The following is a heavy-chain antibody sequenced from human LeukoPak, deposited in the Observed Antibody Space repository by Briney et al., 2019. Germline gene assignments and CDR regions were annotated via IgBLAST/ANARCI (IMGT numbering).Heavy chain of an antibody. J-gene: IGHJ4*02. D-gene: IGHD1-26*01. CDR3: AIDVGELLTY. Sequence: VASVKVSCKVSGYTLTELSMHWVRQAPGKGLEWMGGVDPEDGEIIYAQKFQGRVTMTEETSTDTAYMELSSLRSEDTAVYYCAIDVGELLTYWGQGTLVTVSS. CDR2: VDPEDGEI. CDR1: GYTLTELS. V-gene: IGHV1-24*01.